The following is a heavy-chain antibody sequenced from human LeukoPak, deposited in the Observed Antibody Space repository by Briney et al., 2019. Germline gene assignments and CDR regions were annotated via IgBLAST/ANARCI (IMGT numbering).Heavy chain of an antibody. J-gene: IGHJ2*01. Sequence: GSLRLSCAASGFTFSDHYVTWIRQPAGKGLEWIGRIYTSGTPSYNTSLKSRVTMSVDTSKNQFSMKLSSVTAADTAVYYCAKSSSPRIYWHFDLWGRGTLVTVSS. V-gene: IGHV4-4*07. CDR1: GFTFSDHY. D-gene: IGHD6-6*01. CDR2: IYTSGTP. CDR3: AKSSSPRIYWHFDL.